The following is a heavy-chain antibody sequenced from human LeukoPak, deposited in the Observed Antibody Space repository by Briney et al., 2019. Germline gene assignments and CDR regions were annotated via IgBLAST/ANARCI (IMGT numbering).Heavy chain of an antibody. J-gene: IGHJ5*02. V-gene: IGHV3-30*02. CDR3: AKDAGDGDYGVSNWFDP. D-gene: IGHD4-17*01. CDR1: GFTFSSYG. Sequence: QSGGSLRLSCAASGFTFSSYGMYWVRQAPGKGLEWVAFIRYDGSNKYYADSVKGRFTISRDNSKNTLYLQMNSLRAEDTAVYYCAKDAGDGDYGVSNWFDPWGQGTLVTVSS. CDR2: IRYDGSNK.